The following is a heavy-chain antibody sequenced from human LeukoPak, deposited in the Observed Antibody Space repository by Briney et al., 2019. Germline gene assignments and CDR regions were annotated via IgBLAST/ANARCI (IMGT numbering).Heavy chain of an antibody. J-gene: IGHJ4*02. V-gene: IGHV4-59*08. CDR1: GASVTSSY. CDR2: IYYSGSA. CDR3: ARHHHDYDILTGYYPYYFDY. Sequence: SETLSLTYAVSGASVTSSYWSWIRQSPGKGLEWIANIYYSGSANYNPSLKSRVTISVDTSKNQFSLKLSSVTAADTAVYYCARHHHDYDILTGYYPYYFDYWGQGTLVTVSS. D-gene: IGHD3-9*01.